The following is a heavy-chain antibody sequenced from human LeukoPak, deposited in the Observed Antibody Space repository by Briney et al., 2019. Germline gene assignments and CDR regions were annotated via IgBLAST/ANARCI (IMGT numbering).Heavy chain of an antibody. Sequence: SETLSLTCTVSGGSISSGGYYWSWIRQHPGKGLEWIGYIYYSGSTYYNPSLKSRVTISVDTSKNQFPLKLSSVTAADTAVYYCARTADGSGSYSDYWGQGTLVTVSS. CDR1: GGSISSGGYY. CDR3: ARTADGSGSYSDY. V-gene: IGHV4-31*03. D-gene: IGHD3-10*01. J-gene: IGHJ4*02. CDR2: IYYSGST.